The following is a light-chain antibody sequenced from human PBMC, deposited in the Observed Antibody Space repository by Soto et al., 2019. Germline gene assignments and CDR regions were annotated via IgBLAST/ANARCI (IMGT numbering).Light chain of an antibody. Sequence: LAHSPCTLSLYTGEIATLSCRASQSVSSTYLAWYRHKPGLAPRLLIYGASTRTAGIPDRFTGSGSGTDFTLTISRLEPEDIPVYYCVPYVTSRTFAQGAKVDVK. CDR2: GAS. CDR1: QSVSSTY. CDR3: VPYVTSRT. J-gene: IGKJ1*01. V-gene: IGKV3-20*01.